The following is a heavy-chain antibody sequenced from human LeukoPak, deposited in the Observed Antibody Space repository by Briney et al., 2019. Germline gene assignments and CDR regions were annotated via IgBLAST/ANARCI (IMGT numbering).Heavy chain of an antibody. J-gene: IGHJ4*02. D-gene: IGHD6-19*01. CDR2: IIHIFGTA. Sequence: GSSVKVSCKASGGTFSSYAISWVRQAPGQGLEWMGGIIHIFGTANYAQKFQGRVTITTDESTSTAYMELSSLRSEDTAVYYCARGAAVAGTLDYWGQGTLVTVSS. CDR1: GGTFSSYA. CDR3: ARGAAVAGTLDY. V-gene: IGHV1-69*05.